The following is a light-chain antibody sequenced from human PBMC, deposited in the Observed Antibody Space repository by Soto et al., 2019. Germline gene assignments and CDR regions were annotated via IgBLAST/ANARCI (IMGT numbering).Light chain of an antibody. CDR2: AAS. V-gene: IGKV1-9*01. CDR1: QGISSD. Sequence: DIQLTQSPSFLSASVGDRVTITCRASQGISSDLAWYQQKPGKAPKLLIYAASTLQSGVPSRFSGSGYGTEFTLTIRSLQPDDFATYCCQHYGGMWTFGQGTKVDIK. J-gene: IGKJ1*01. CDR3: QHYGGMWT.